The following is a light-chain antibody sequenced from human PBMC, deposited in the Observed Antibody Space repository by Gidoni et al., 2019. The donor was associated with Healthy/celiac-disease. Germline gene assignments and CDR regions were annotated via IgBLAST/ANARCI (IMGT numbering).Light chain of an antibody. CDR3: QQSYSTLWT. Sequence: DIQMTQSPSSLSASVGDSVTITCRASQSISSYLNWYQQKPGKAPKLLIYAASSLQSGVPSRFSGSGSGTDFTLTISSLQPEDFATYYCQQSYSTLWTFXQXTKVEIK. CDR1: QSISSY. V-gene: IGKV1-39*01. J-gene: IGKJ1*01. CDR2: AAS.